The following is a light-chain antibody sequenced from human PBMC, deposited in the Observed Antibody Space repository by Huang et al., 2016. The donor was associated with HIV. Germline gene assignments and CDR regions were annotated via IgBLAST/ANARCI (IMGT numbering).Light chain of an antibody. CDR3: QQRSNWPPYT. V-gene: IGKV3-11*01. Sequence: EIVLTQSPATLSLSPGERATLSCRASQSVTSELAWYQQKPGQAPRLLIYDASNRATGIPARVSGSGSGTDFTLTISSLEPEDFAVYYCQQRSNWPPYTFGPGTKLEIK. CDR1: QSVTSE. CDR2: DAS. J-gene: IGKJ2*01.